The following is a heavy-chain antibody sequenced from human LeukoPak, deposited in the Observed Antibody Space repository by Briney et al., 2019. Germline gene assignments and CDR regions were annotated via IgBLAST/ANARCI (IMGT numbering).Heavy chain of an antibody. CDR2: IYHSGSVST. J-gene: IGHJ4*02. Sequence: SQTLSFTCTVSGGSISSGGHSWRWIRQPPGKGLERIGYIYHSGSVSTYYNPSLKSRVTISIDNSKNQFSLKLNSVTAADTAVYYCARVDYDSSGYRDWGQGTLVTVSS. V-gene: IGHV4-30-2*01. CDR1: GGSISSGGHS. CDR3: ARVDYDSSGYRD. D-gene: IGHD3-22*01.